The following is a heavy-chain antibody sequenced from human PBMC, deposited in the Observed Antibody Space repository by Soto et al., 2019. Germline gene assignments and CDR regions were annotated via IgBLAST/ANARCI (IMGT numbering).Heavy chain of an antibody. J-gene: IGHJ6*03. CDR1: GGSISSSSYY. D-gene: IGHD2-15*01. CDR2: IYYSGST. Sequence: QLQLQESGPGLVKPSETLSLTCTVSGGSISSSSYYWGWIRQPPGKGLEWIGSIYYSGSTYYNPCLKSRVTISVDTSKNQFSLKLSSVTAAETAVYYCARTDASSGGSFDYYYYYYMDVWGKGTTVTVSS. CDR3: ARTDASSGGSFDYYYYYYMDV. V-gene: IGHV4-39*01.